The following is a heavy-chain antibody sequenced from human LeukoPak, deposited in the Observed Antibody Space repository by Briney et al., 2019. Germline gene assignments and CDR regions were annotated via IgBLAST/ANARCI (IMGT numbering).Heavy chain of an antibody. D-gene: IGHD6-25*01. CDR2: ISFDGRIR. CDR1: AVTFSSYG. Sequence: GRSLRLSCAASAVTFSSYGMHWVRQAPGKGLEWVAVISFDGRIRYYVDSVKGRFTISRDNSNNTVYLQMNSLRVEDTAVYYCSCGDLFDYWGQGTLVTVSS. J-gene: IGHJ4*02. V-gene: IGHV3-30*03. CDR3: SCGDLFDY.